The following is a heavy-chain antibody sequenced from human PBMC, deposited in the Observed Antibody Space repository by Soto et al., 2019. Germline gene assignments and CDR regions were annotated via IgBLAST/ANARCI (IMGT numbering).Heavy chain of an antibody. Sequence: GGSLRLSCAASGFTFSSYAMSWVRQAPGKGLEWVSAVSGSGGSTYYADSVKGRFTISSDNSKNTLYLQMNSLRAEDTAVYYCAKKGFWSGSINNNWFDPWGQGTLVTVSS. V-gene: IGHV3-23*01. CDR3: AKKGFWSGSINNNWFDP. CDR1: GFTFSSYA. D-gene: IGHD3-3*01. J-gene: IGHJ5*02. CDR2: VSGSGGST.